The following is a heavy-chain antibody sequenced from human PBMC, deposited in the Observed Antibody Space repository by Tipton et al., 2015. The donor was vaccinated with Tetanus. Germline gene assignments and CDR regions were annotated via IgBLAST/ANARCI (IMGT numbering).Heavy chain of an antibody. CDR1: GYSFASYA. D-gene: IGHD3-10*01. V-gene: IGHV1-3*01. Sequence: QLVQSGAEVKKPGASVKVSCKASGYSFASYAMHWVRQAPGQRPEWMGLIIAGNGNTKYSQKFQDRVTITRDTSTSIVYMELSSLGSGDPAVFFRAGGAGRGVSSWFPPGGQGTLVPV. CDR2: IIAGNGNT. J-gene: IGHJ5*02. CDR3: AGGAGRGVSSWFPP.